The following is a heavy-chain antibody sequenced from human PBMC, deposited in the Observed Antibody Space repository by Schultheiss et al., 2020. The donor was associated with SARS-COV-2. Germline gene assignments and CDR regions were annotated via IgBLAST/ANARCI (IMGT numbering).Heavy chain of an antibody. Sequence: GESLKISCAASGFTFSSYGMHWVRQAPGKGLEWVAVIWYDGSNKYYADSVKGRFTISRDNSKNTLYLQMNSLRAEDTAVYYCARDKSLDDSSGWEAFDIWGQGTMVTVSS. V-gene: IGHV3-30*19. D-gene: IGHD3-22*01. CDR2: IWYDGSNK. CDR3: ARDKSLDDSSGWEAFDI. CDR1: GFTFSSYG. J-gene: IGHJ3*02.